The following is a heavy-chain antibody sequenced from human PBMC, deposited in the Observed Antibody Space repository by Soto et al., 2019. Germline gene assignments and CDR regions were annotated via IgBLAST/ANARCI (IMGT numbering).Heavy chain of an antibody. Sequence: GGSLRLSCAASGFTFDDYAMHWVRQAPGKGLEWVSGISWNSGSIGYADSVKGRFTISRDNAKNSLYLQMNSLRAEDTALYYCAKDITGIAAAGTYGMDVWGQGTTVTVSS. CDR1: GFTFDDYA. J-gene: IGHJ6*02. CDR3: AKDITGIAAAGTYGMDV. V-gene: IGHV3-9*01. CDR2: ISWNSGSI. D-gene: IGHD6-13*01.